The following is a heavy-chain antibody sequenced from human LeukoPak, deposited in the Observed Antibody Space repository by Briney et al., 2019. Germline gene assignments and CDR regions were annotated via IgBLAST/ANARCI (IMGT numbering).Heavy chain of an antibody. CDR3: ARGGCVTDGCSFVGFDP. Sequence: ASVKVSCKASAYSLTANFLHWVRQAPGQGLEWMGWINPDSGATDYAQTFQGRVTMTRDTSINTAYLELSGLRSDDTAVYYCARGGCVTDGCSFVGFDPWGQGTLVTVSS. J-gene: IGHJ5*02. CDR2: INPDSGAT. V-gene: IGHV1-2*02. CDR1: AYSLTANF. D-gene: IGHD2-8*01.